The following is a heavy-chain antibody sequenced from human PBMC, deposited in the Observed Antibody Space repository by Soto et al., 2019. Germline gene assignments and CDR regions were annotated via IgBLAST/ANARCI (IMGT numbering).Heavy chain of an antibody. CDR3: ARGSTGIAYYYYYYGVDV. CDR1: GGSFSGYY. D-gene: IGHD1-1*01. V-gene: IGHV4-34*01. CDR2: INHSGST. Sequence: PSETLSLTCAVYGGSFSGYYWSWIRQPPGKGLEWIGEINHSGSTNYNPSLKSRVTISVDTSKNQFSLKLSSVTAADTAVYYCARGSTGIAYYYYYYGVDVWGQGTTVTVSS. J-gene: IGHJ6*02.